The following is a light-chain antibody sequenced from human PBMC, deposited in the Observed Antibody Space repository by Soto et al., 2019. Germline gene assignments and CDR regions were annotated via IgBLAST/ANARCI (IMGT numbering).Light chain of an antibody. V-gene: IGKV1-5*01. CDR2: DAS. CDR3: QQYNSYWT. CDR1: QSISSW. Sequence: DIQMTQSPATLSTKVGDTVTITCRASQSISSWLAWYQQKPGKAPKLLIYDASSLKSGVPSRFSGSGSGTEFTLTISSLQPDDFATYYCQQYNSYWTFGQGTKVDIK. J-gene: IGKJ1*01.